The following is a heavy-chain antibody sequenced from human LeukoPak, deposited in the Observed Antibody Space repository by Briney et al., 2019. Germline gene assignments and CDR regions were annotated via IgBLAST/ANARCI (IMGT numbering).Heavy chain of an antibody. CDR3: AKERGPYSSSWYDLSDY. D-gene: IGHD6-13*01. CDR2: IRYDGSNK. V-gene: IGHV3-30*02. Sequence: GGSLRLSCAASGFTFSSYGMHWVRQAPGKGLEWVAFIRYDGSNKYYADSVKGRFTISRDNSKNTLYLQMNSLRAEDTAVYYCAKERGPYSSSWYDLSDYWGQGTLVTVSS. CDR1: GFTFSSYG. J-gene: IGHJ4*02.